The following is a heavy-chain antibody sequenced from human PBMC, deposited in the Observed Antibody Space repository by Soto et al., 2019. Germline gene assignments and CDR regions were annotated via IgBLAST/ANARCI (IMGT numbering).Heavy chain of an antibody. CDR1: GYTCTGYY. CDR3: ATGGPTYYDIVTGYSSYFYYRMDV. D-gene: IGHD3-9*01. J-gene: IGHJ6*02. V-gene: IGHV1-2*02. Sequence: ASVKVSCKASGYTCTGYYMPWVRPAPVQGLEWMVCLNPNSGGTNYAQKFQGRVTMTRDTSISTAYMELSRLRSDDTAVYYCATGGPTYYDIVTGYSSYFYYRMDVWGQGTTVTVSS. CDR2: LNPNSGGT.